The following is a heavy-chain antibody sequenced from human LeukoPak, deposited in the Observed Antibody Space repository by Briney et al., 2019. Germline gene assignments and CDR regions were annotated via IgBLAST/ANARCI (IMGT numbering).Heavy chain of an antibody. Sequence: GGSLRLSCAASGFTFSSYAMSWVRQAPGKGLEWVSVISGSGGSTYYADSVKGRLTISRDNSKNTLYLQMNSLRAEDTAVYYCATRGDKYYFDYWGQGTLVTVSS. V-gene: IGHV3-23*01. J-gene: IGHJ4*02. CDR3: ATRGDKYYFDY. D-gene: IGHD3-10*01. CDR2: ISGSGGST. CDR1: GFTFSSYA.